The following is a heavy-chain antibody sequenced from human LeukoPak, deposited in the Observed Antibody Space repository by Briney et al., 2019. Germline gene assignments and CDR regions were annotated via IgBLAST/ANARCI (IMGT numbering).Heavy chain of an antibody. CDR3: AKGPSVGATRSVWDY. J-gene: IGHJ4*02. D-gene: IGHD1-26*01. Sequence: GGSLRLSCAASGFTFSSYSMNWVRQAPGKGLEWVSAISGSGGSTYYADSVKGRFTISRDNSKNTLYLQMNSLRAEDTAVYYCAKGPSVGATRSVWDYWGQGTLVTVSS. V-gene: IGHV3-23*01. CDR2: ISGSGGST. CDR1: GFTFSSYS.